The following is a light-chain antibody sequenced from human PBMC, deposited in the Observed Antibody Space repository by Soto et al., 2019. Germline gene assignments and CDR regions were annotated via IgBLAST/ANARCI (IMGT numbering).Light chain of an antibody. Sequence: EIVMTQSPATLSVSPGERATLSCRASQSVSSNLAWYQQKPGQAPRLLIYGASTRATGIPARFRGSGSGTEFTLTISSLQSEDFAVYYCQQYNNWPPLTFGGGTKVEIK. V-gene: IGKV3-15*01. J-gene: IGKJ4*01. CDR3: QQYNNWPPLT. CDR2: GAS. CDR1: QSVSSN.